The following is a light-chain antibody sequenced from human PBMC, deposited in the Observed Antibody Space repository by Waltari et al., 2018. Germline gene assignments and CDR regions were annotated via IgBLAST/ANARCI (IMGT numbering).Light chain of an antibody. CDR3: RKFDSAPWT. V-gene: IGKV1-5*03. CDR1: QSISSW. Sequence: DIQMTQSPSTLSASVGDSVTITCRASQSISSWLAWYQQKPGKAPKLLIDKASSLESGVPSRFSGSGSGTEFTLTISSLQPDDFATYYCRKFDSAPWTFGQGTSVEIK. CDR2: KAS. J-gene: IGKJ1*01.